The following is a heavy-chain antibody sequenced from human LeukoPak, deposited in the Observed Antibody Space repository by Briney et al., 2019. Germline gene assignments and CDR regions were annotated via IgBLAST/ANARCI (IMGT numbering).Heavy chain of an antibody. Sequence: GESLKISCKGSGYSFTSYWIGWVRQMPGKGLEWMRIIYPGDSDTRYSPSFQGQVTISADKSISTAYLQWSSLKASDTAMYYCARRVVGATPPSGYYYYYMDVWGKGTTVTVSS. CDR2: IYPGDSDT. CDR3: ARRVVGATPPSGYYYYYMDV. CDR1: GYSFTSYW. V-gene: IGHV5-51*01. J-gene: IGHJ6*03. D-gene: IGHD1-26*01.